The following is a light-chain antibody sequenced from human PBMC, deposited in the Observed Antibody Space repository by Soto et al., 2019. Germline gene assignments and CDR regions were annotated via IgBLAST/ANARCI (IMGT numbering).Light chain of an antibody. CDR1: QSISDT. Sequence: EIVMTQSPATLSVSPGGRATLSCRASQSISDTLAWYQQKPGQAPRLLIHGASTRAPGFPARFSGSGSGTDFTLTISSLQSDDFATYYCQQYSTYPITFGQGTRLEN. J-gene: IGKJ5*01. CDR2: GAS. CDR3: QQYSTYPIT. V-gene: IGKV3-15*01.